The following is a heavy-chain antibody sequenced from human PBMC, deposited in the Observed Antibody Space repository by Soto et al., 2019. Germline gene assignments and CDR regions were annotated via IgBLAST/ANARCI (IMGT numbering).Heavy chain of an antibody. Sequence: EVHLVESGGGLVQPGGSMRLPGAASGFTFSTYLMTWVRQPPGKGLEWVASINQDGSESYYVDSVRGRFTISRDNAKNSLYLEMNSLRAEDTAVYYCGCGGNFFVYWCKGTLGTVSP. CDR2: INQDGSES. J-gene: IGHJ4*02. CDR1: GFTFSTYL. V-gene: IGHV3-7*01. D-gene: IGHD3-16*01. CDR3: GCGGNFFVY.